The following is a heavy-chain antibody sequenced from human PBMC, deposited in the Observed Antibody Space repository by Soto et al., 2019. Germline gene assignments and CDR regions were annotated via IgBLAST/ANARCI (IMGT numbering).Heavy chain of an antibody. CDR1: GYTFTSYD. Sequence: ASVKVSCKASGYTFTSYDINWVRQATGQGLEWMGWMNPNSGNTGYAQKFQGRVTMTRNTSISTAYMELSSLRSEDTAVYYCAPSRDCGGASSSPHRFSTWGRRTL. CDR2: MNPNSGNT. CDR3: APSRDCGGASSSPHRFST. V-gene: IGHV1-8*01. J-gene: IGHJ5*02. D-gene: IGHD2-15*01.